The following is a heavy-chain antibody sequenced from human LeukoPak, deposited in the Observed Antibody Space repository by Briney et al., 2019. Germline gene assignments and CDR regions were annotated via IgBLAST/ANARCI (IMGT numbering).Heavy chain of an antibody. Sequence: GGSLRLSCAASGFTFDDYAMHWVRQAPGKGLEWVSGISWNSGSIGYADSVKGRFTISRDNAKNSLYLQMNSLRAEDTAVYYCARGGFYYGMDVWGQGTTVTVSS. CDR1: GFTFDDYA. CDR3: ARGGFYYGMDV. CDR2: ISWNSGSI. J-gene: IGHJ6*02. V-gene: IGHV3-9*01.